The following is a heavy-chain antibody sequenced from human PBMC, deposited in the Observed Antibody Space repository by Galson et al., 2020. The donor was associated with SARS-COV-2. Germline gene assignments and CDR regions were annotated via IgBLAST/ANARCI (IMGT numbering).Heavy chain of an antibody. V-gene: IGHV4-39*07. CDR2: NDYDGKT. CDR3: ARDRSIGLGLFDI. D-gene: IGHD2-8*02. Sequence: ASETLSLTCVVSGASISSSTYYWGWIRQSPGKGLEWIGSNDYDGKTYYPPSLKSRVTISRDTSKNQFSLKLTSLTAADTAVYFCARDRSIGLGLFDIWGQGTLVTVSS. CDR1: GASISSSTYY. J-gene: IGHJ4*02.